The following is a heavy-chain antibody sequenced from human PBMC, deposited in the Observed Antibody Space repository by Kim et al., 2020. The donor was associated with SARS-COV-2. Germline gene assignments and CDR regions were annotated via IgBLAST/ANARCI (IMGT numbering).Heavy chain of an antibody. D-gene: IGHD2-2*02. J-gene: IGHJ1*01. V-gene: IGHV1-2*02. CDR3: ATPGDQLLYGVGYFQH. Sequence: KFQGRVTMTRDTSISTAYMELSRLRSDDTAVYYCATPGDQLLYGVGYFQHWGQGTLVTVSS.